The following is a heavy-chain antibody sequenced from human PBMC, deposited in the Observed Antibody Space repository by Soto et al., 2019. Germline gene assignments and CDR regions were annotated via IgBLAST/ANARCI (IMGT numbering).Heavy chain of an antibody. CDR1: GGSISSSNW. D-gene: IGHD6-13*01. Sequence: SETLSLTCAVSGGSISSSNWWSWVRQPPGKGLEWIGEIYHSGSTNYNPSLKSRVTISVDKSKNQFSLKLSSVTAADTAVYYCARGGSAAGTDTHYYYYGMDVWGQGTTVTVSS. J-gene: IGHJ6*02. CDR2: IYHSGST. CDR3: ARGGSAAGTDTHYYYYGMDV. V-gene: IGHV4-4*02.